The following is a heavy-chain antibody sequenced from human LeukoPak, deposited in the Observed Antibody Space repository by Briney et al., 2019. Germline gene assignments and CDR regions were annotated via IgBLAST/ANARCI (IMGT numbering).Heavy chain of an antibody. CDR1: GFTFSSYA. CDR3: AKDHRSMVSTWPCEFDY. V-gene: IGHV3-23*01. CDR2: ISGSGDYT. Sequence: PGGSLRLFCAASGFTFSSYAVSWVRQAPGKGLEWVSTISGSGDYTFYAASVKGRFTISRDNSKNTLYLQMNSLRAEDTAVYYCAKDHRSMVSTWPCEFDYWGQGTLVTVSS. J-gene: IGHJ4*02. D-gene: IGHD5/OR15-5a*01.